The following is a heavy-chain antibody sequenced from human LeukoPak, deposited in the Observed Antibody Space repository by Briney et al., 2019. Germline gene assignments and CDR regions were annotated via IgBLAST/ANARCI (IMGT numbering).Heavy chain of an antibody. V-gene: IGHV3-73*01. D-gene: IGHD5-18*01. J-gene: IGHJ4*02. CDR1: RLCYLRAA. Sequence: GGSLRLSCVSTRLCYLRAALHWLRPASGKGLEWVDRIRSKANRYATAYPASVKGRFTISRDAAKNTAYLQMNSLKSEDTALYYCTSLHDGYLEVFDYWGQGTLVTVSS. CDR2: IRSKANRYAT. CDR3: TSLHDGYLEVFDY.